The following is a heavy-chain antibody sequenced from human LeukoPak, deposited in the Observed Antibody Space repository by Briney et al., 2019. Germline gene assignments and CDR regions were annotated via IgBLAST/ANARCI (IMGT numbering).Heavy chain of an antibody. CDR2: IYYSGST. V-gene: IGHV4-39*01. J-gene: IGHJ4*02. D-gene: IGHD3-9*01. CDR1: GGSISSSSYY. CDR3: VKQVGGIRYFDWLPHYFDY. Sequence: PSETLSLTCTVSGGSISSSSYYWGWIRQPPGKGLEWIGSIYYSGSTYYNPSLKSRVTISVDTSKNQFSLKLSSVTAADTAVYYCVKQVGGIRYFDWLPHYFDYWGQGTLVTVSS.